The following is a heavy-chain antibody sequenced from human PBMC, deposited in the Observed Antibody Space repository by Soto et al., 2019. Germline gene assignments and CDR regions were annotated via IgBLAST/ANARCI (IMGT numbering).Heavy chain of an antibody. V-gene: IGHV1-18*01. J-gene: IGHJ4*02. CDR2: ISAYKGNT. D-gene: IGHD6-13*01. CDR1: GYTFTSYV. Sequence: ASVKVSCKASGYTFTSYVISWVRQAPGQGLEWMGWISAYKGNTNYAQKLQGRVTMTTDTSTRKAYMELRSLRSDDTAVYYCARDKRIAAAGPFDYWGQGTLVTVS. CDR3: ARDKRIAAAGPFDY.